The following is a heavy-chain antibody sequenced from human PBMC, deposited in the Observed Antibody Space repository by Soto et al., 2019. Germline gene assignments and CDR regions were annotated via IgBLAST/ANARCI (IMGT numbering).Heavy chain of an antibody. CDR3: AKIATAGDFDP. V-gene: IGHV1-2*02. CDR2: IKPNSGDT. Sequence: QVQLVQSGAEVKKPGASVKVSCKASGYTFTAYYMHWVRQAPGQGLEWMGWIKPNSGDTNYAQKFQGRVTMTRDTAISTAYMELSRLRSDDTVMYYCAKIATAGDFDPWGKGTLVTVSS. D-gene: IGHD6-13*01. CDR1: GYTFTAYY. J-gene: IGHJ5*02.